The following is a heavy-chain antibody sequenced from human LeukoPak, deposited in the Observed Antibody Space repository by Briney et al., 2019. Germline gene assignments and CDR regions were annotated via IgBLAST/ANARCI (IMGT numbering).Heavy chain of an antibody. D-gene: IGHD3-16*01. CDR2: VMSGRGST. CDR1: GFSVSDYS. CDR3: TRERRGSYYAFES. Sequence: GGSLRLSCAASGFSVSDYSISWIRQSPGHGQEWISYVMSGRGSTNYADSVKGRFTISRDNAKNSVALQLDGPRADDTAVYFCTRERRGSYYAFESWGQGTLVTVSS. V-gene: IGHV3-11*05. J-gene: IGHJ4*02.